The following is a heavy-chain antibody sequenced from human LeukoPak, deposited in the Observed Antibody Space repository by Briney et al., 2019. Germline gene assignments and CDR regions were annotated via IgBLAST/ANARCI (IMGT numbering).Heavy chain of an antibody. J-gene: IGHJ4*02. CDR2: INPSGGST. D-gene: IGHD3-9*01. CDR3: ARGSRPEYNLLTGKRYFDY. CDR1: GYTFTTYY. V-gene: IGHV1-46*01. Sequence: EASVKVSCKASGYTFTTYYVHWVRQAPGQGLEWMGIINPSGGSTTYAQKFRGRLTMTGDMSTSTVYMELSSLRSEDTAVYYCARGSRPEYNLLTGKRYFDYWGQGTLLTVSS.